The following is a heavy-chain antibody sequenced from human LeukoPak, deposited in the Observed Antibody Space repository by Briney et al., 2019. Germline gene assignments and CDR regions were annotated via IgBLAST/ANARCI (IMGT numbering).Heavy chain of an antibody. D-gene: IGHD6-19*01. J-gene: IGHJ4*02. CDR3: ARADLDSTGWLRFGC. Sequence: SETLSLTCTVSGGSISSYYWSRIRQPAGKGLEWIGRIFSSGSTNYSPSLKSRVTMSVDTSKNQFSLELSSVTAADTAVCYCARADLDSTGWLRFGCWGQGTLVTVAS. CDR1: GGSISSYY. V-gene: IGHV4-4*07. CDR2: IFSSGST.